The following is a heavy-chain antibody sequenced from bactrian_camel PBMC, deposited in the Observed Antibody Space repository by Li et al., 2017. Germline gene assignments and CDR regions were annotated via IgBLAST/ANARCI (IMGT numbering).Heavy chain of an antibody. Sequence: QVQLVESGGGSVQAGGTLRLSCVASGHTDSIDSLITMGWLRQAPGKEREGVAVIDRDGTTAYADSVKGRFTISQDNIKRTLFLEMNTLKPEDTGIYYCAADRAWGYYCATGSWHPSFWGLGTQVTVS. V-gene: IGHV3S53*01. J-gene: IGHJ4*01. CDR2: IDRDGTT. D-gene: IGHD3*01. CDR3: AADRAWGYYCATGSWHPSF. CDR1: GHTDSIDSLIT.